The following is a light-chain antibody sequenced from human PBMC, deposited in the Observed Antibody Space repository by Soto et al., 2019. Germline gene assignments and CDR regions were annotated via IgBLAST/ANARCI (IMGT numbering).Light chain of an antibody. CDR1: TGTVTSGHY. J-gene: IGLJ7*01. CDR3: LLSYSGPSI. Sequence: QAVVTQEPSLTVSPGGTVTLTCGSNTGTVTSGHYPYWFQLKPGQAPRTLLYDIKSKQSWTPARFSGSLLGGKAALTLSGAQPEDEGDYYCLLSYSGPSIFGGGTQLTVL. V-gene: IGLV7-46*01. CDR2: DIK.